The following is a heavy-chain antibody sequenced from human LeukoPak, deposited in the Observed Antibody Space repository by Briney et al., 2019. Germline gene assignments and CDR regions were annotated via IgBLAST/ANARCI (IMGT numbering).Heavy chain of an antibody. V-gene: IGHV3-74*01. CDR1: GFTFSTYW. CDR2: IKSDGSST. CDR3: ASFPRYGGHQFRDY. Sequence: PGGSLRLSCAASGFTFSTYWMHWVRQTPGKGLVWVSRIKSDGSSTTYADSVKGRFTISRDNAKNTLFLQMNSLRAEDTAVYYCASFPRYGGHQFRDYWGQGTLVTVSS. D-gene: IGHD4-23*01. J-gene: IGHJ4*02.